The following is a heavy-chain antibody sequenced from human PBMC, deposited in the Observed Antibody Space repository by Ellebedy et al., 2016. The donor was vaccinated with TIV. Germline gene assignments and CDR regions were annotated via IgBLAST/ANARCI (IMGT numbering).Heavy chain of an antibody. Sequence: GESLKISCAASGFTFSGYTMNWVRQAPGKGSAWISFISRDGTYMNYADSVRGRITISRDNAKNSLSLQMDSLRDNDTAVYYCAKGAGSGSWLIDFWGQGTLVTVSS. V-gene: IGHV3-48*02. CDR3: AKGAGSGSWLIDF. D-gene: IGHD3-9*01. CDR1: GFTFSGYT. CDR2: ISRDGTYM. J-gene: IGHJ4*02.